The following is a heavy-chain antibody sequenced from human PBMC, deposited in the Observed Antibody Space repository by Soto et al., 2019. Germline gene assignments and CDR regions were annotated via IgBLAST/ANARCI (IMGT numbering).Heavy chain of an antibody. J-gene: IGHJ4*02. CDR2: IIPIFGTA. CDR3: ARDNYYDSSGPLGY. V-gene: IGHV1-69*13. Sequence: AASVKVSCKASGGTFSSYAISWVRQAPGQGLEWVGGIIPIFGTANYAQKFQGRVTITADESTSTAYMELSSLRSEDTAVYYCARDNYYDSSGPLGYWGQGTLVTVSS. CDR1: GGTFSSYA. D-gene: IGHD3-22*01.